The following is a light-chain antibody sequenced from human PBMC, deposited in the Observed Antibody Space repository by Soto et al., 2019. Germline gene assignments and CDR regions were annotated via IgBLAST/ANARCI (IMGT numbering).Light chain of an antibody. V-gene: IGLV1-47*01. Sequence: QSVLTQPPSASGTPGQRVTISCSGSSSNIGSNYVYWYQQLPGTAPKLLIYRNNQRPSGVPDRFSGSKSGTSASLAISGLRSEDEADYYCAAGVFGGGTKVTVL. J-gene: IGLJ2*01. CDR2: RNN. CDR3: AAGV. CDR1: SSNIGSNY.